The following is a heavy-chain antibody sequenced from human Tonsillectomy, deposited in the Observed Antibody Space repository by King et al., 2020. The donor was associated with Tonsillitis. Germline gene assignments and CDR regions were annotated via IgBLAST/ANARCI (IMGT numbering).Heavy chain of an antibody. CDR3: AREAMVRGNWFDP. CDR2: IYYSGST. V-gene: IGHV4-59*01. CDR1: GGSISSYY. Sequence: QLQESGPGLVKPSETLSLTCTVSGGSISSYYWSWIRPPPGKGLEWIGYIYYSGSTNYNPSLKSRVTISVDTSKNQFSLKLSSVTAADTAVYYCAREAMVRGNWFDPWGQGTLVTVSS. D-gene: IGHD3-10*01. J-gene: IGHJ5*02.